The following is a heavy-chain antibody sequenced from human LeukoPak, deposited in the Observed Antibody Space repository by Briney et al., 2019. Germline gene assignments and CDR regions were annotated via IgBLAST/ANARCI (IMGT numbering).Heavy chain of an antibody. CDR3: ARDLQYASGSNPLY. Sequence: PGGSLRLSCAASGFTFSSYWMHWVRQAPGEGLVWVSRMNSDGSDIRYADSVKGRFTISRDNAKNTLYLQMNSLRAEDTAVYYCARDLQYASGSNPLYWGQGTLVIVSS. D-gene: IGHD3-10*01. V-gene: IGHV3-74*01. J-gene: IGHJ4*02. CDR2: MNSDGSDI. CDR1: GFTFSSYW.